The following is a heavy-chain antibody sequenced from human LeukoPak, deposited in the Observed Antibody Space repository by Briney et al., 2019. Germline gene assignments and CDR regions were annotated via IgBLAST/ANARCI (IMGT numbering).Heavy chain of an antibody. J-gene: IGHJ4*02. CDR2: VYYSGTT. Sequence: ADPLSLICSVSGGSISIYYGSWIRQTPGKGLEWLGYVYYSGTTNYNPSLKGRVTISSDTSKNHFSLNMRSVNVADTAIYYCARHGGSLGYFDSWGQGTLVTVSS. V-gene: IGHV4-59*08. D-gene: IGHD1-26*01. CDR3: ARHGGSLGYFDS. CDR1: GGSISIYY.